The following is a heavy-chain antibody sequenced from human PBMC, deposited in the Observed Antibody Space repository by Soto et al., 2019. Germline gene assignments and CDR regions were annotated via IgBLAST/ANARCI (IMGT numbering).Heavy chain of an antibody. Sequence: QMQLVQSGPEVKKPGTSVKVYCKASGFTFPSSAVQRVRQTREQRLEWIARIVVGSGKTNYAQKFQERLTISRDISTNTAYMELSSLRSEDTAVYYCAAVPYYYDTSGTYFDYWGQGTLVTVSA. CDR3: AAVPYYYDTSGTYFDY. J-gene: IGHJ4*02. CDR1: GFTFPSSA. V-gene: IGHV1-58*01. CDR2: IVVGSGKT. D-gene: IGHD3-22*01.